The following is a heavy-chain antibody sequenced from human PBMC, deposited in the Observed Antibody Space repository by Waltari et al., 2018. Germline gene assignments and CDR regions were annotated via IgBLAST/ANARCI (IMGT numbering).Heavy chain of an antibody. CDR2: INKEGSEK. J-gene: IGHJ4*02. CDR1: GSTCTEYW. CDR3: VRDHWGPDY. Sequence: EVHLVESGGGLVQPGGSIRLSCDASGSTCTEYWMSWVRQAEGKGPEWVANINKEGSEKNYVDYVKGRFTISRDNAKDSVYLQMNSLRADDTAMYYCVRDHWGPDYWGQGTLVTVSS. D-gene: IGHD7-27*01. V-gene: IGHV3-7*01.